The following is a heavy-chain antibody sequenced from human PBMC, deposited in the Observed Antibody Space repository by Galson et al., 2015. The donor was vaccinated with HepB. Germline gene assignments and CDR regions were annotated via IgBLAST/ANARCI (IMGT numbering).Heavy chain of an antibody. Sequence: QSGAEVKKPGASVKVSCKASGYIFTSFAITWVRQAPGQGLQWMGWISAYNGNAEYAQKLQGRVTMTTDTSTSTAYMELRSLRSDDTAMYYCVRALGHTSTHIFFDFWGQGTPVTVSS. CDR1: GYIFTSFA. V-gene: IGHV1-18*01. CDR3: VRALGHTSTHIFFDF. CDR2: ISAYNGNA. D-gene: IGHD5/OR15-5a*01. J-gene: IGHJ4*02.